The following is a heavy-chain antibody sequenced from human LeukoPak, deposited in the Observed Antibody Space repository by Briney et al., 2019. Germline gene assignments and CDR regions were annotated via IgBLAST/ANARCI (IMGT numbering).Heavy chain of an antibody. J-gene: IGHJ5*02. CDR1: GYTFTSYY. CDR3: AREDSSGTSGWFDP. Sequence: ASVKVSCKASGYTFTSYYMHWVRQAPGQGLEWMGWINPNSGGTNYAQKFQGRVTMTRDTSISTAYMELSRLRSDDTAVYYCAREDSSGTSGWFDPWGQGTLVTVSS. V-gene: IGHV1-2*02. CDR2: INPNSGGT. D-gene: IGHD3-22*01.